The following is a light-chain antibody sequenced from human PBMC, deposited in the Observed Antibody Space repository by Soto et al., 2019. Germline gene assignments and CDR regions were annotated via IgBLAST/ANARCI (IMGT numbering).Light chain of an antibody. CDR2: SHN. Sequence: QSVLIQPPSASGTPGQTATISCSGSSSNIGTHTVTWYQQVPGTAPKLLIFSHNQRPSGVPDRFSGSQSGTSASLAISALQSDDEAEYYCTAWDHSLNALFGTGTKLTVL. J-gene: IGLJ1*01. V-gene: IGLV1-44*01. CDR3: TAWDHSLNAL. CDR1: SSNIGTHT.